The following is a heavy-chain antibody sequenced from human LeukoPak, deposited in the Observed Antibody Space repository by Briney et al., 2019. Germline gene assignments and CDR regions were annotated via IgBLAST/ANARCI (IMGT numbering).Heavy chain of an antibody. V-gene: IGHV5-51*01. J-gene: IGHJ5*02. D-gene: IGHD1-26*01. Sequence: GGSLKISCKGSGYVFYGYCIAWVRQLPGKGLEWMGVIYPDNSQTKYCPSFEEQITISTDKSIKTTYLQWSSLQDTDFSMYYCAREMSPTTTPNWFDPWGQGTMVTVSS. CDR1: GYVFYGYC. CDR2: IYPDNSQT. CDR3: AREMSPTTTPNWFDP.